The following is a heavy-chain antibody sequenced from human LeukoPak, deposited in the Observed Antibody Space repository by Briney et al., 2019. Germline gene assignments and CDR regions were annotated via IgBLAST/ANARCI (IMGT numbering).Heavy chain of an antibody. CDR3: AGVGPNLGVVVPAAKDWWFDP. V-gene: IGHV3-21*01. D-gene: IGHD2-2*01. Sequence: GGSLRLSCAASGFTFSSSAMNWVRQAPGKGLEWVSSINQISSHIYYAESVRGRFSISRDNAKNSVYLQMNSLRAEDTAVYYCAGVGPNLGVVVPAAKDWWFDPWGQGTLATVSS. CDR1: GFTFSSSA. J-gene: IGHJ5*02. CDR2: INQISSHI.